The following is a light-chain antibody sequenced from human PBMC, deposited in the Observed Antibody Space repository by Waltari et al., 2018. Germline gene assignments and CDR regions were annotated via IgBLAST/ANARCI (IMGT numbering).Light chain of an antibody. V-gene: IGLV1-51*01. Sequence: QSVLTQPPSVSAAPGQPVTVSSSGSTSNIGNYYVPWYQHLPATAPKLLIFDDSERPSGIPDRFSGSKSCTSATLGLTGVETGDEADYYCATWDSGLDSYVFGTGSKVTVL. J-gene: IGLJ1*01. CDR2: DDS. CDR1: TSNIGNYY. CDR3: ATWDSGLDSYV.